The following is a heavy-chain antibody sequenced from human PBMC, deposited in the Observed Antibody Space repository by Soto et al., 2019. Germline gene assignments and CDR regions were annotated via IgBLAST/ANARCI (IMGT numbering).Heavy chain of an antibody. CDR2: IRSIANSYAT. V-gene: IGHV3-73*02. J-gene: IGHJ4*02. D-gene: IGHD2-15*01. CDR1: GFTFSGSA. Sequence: EVQLVESGGGLVQPGGSLKLSCAASGFTFSGSAMHWVRQASGKGLEWVGRIRSIANSYATAYAASVKGRFTISRDDSKNTAYLQMNSLKTEDTAVYYCTRHRDYCSGGSCYTPDFDYWGQGTLVTVSS. CDR3: TRHRDYCSGGSCYTPDFDY.